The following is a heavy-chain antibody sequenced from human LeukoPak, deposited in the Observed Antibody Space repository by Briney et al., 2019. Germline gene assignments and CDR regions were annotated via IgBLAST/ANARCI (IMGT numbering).Heavy chain of an antibody. V-gene: IGHV1-2*02. Sequence: ASVKVSCKASGYTFTGYYMHWVRQAPGQGLEWMGWINPNSGGTNYAQKFQGRVTMTRDTSISTAYMELSRLRSDDTAVYYCARGGPLKDYALNWLDPWGQGTLVTVSS. J-gene: IGHJ5*02. CDR3: ARGGPLKDYALNWLDP. CDR2: INPNSGGT. D-gene: IGHD4-17*01. CDR1: GYTFTGYY.